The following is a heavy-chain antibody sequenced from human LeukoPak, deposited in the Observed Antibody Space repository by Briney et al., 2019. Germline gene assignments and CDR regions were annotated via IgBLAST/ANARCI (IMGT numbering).Heavy chain of an antibody. CDR1: GGSFSGYY. CDR3: ARGRDFWSRDFDY. CDR2: INHSGST. J-gene: IGHJ4*02. V-gene: IGHV4-34*01. Sequence: SETLSLTCAVYGGSFSGYYWSWIRQPPEKGLEWIGEINHSGSTNYNPSLKSRVTISVDTSKNQFSLKLSSVTAADTAVYYCARGRDFWSRDFDYWSQGTLVTVSS. D-gene: IGHD3-3*01.